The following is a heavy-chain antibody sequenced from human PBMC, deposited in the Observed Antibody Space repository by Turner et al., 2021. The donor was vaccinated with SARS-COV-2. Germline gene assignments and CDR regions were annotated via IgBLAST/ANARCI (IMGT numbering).Heavy chain of an antibody. CDR1: GFTFSDYA. V-gene: IGHV3-23*01. Sequence: EVQLLESGGGLVQPGGSLRLSFSASGFTFSDYAMTWVRQAPGKGLEWVSIISNGGDFTYYADSAKGRFTISRDNSKNTLYLQMNSLRAEDTAVYFCAKGTTMVRRLTSYFDYWGRGILVTVSS. CDR2: ISNGGDFT. D-gene: IGHD3-10*01. CDR3: AKGTTMVRRLTSYFDY. J-gene: IGHJ4*02.